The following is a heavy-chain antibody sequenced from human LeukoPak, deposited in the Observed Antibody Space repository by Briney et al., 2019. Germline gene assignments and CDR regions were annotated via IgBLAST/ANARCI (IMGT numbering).Heavy chain of an antibody. CDR1: GGSISSYY. D-gene: IGHD3-10*01. J-gene: IGHJ4*02. Sequence: SETLSLTCTVSGGSISSYYWSWIRQPPGKGLEWIGEINHSGSTNYNPSLKSRVTISVDTSKNQFSLKLSSVTAADTAVYYCARDPTYPRMYYYGSGSPAPFDYWGQGTLVTVSS. CDR2: INHSGST. V-gene: IGHV4-34*01. CDR3: ARDPTYPRMYYYGSGSPAPFDY.